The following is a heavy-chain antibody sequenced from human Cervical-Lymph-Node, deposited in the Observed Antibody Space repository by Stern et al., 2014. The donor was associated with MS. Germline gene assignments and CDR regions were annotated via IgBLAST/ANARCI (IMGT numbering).Heavy chain of an antibody. D-gene: IGHD2-15*01. V-gene: IGHV3-9*01. J-gene: IGHJ4*02. CDR2: ISWNSGNI. CDR3: AKDINLRGTYYFDY. CDR1: GFTFDDYA. Sequence: MQLVQSGGGLVQPGRSLRLSCAASGFTFDDYAMHWVRQAPGKGLEWVSGISWNSGNIGYAYSVKGRFTISRDNAKNSLYLQMNSLRAEDTALYYCAKDINLRGTYYFDYWGQGTLVTVSS.